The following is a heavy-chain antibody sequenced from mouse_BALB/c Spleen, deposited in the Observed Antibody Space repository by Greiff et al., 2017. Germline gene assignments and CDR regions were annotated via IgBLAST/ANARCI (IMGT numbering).Heavy chain of an antibody. V-gene: IGHV5-12-2*01. CDR1: GFTFSSYT. CDR3: ARHVGFAY. J-gene: IGHJ3*01. Sequence: EVQLMESGGGLVQPGGSLKLSCAASGFTFSSYTMSWVRQTPEKRLEWVAYISNGGGSTYYPDTVKGRFTISRDNAKNTLYLQMSSLKSEDTAMYYCARHVGFAYWGQGTLVTVSA. CDR2: ISNGGGST.